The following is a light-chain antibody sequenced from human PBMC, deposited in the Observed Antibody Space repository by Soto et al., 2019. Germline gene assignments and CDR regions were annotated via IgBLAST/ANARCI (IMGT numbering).Light chain of an antibody. CDR3: QQYHNWPPQYT. CDR2: GAF. CDR1: QTISNN. J-gene: IGKJ2*01. V-gene: IGKV3-15*01. Sequence: EIVMTQSPATLSVSPGERVTLSCRASQTISNNLAWFQQKSGQAPRLLIHGAFKRATGVPARFSGSGSGTEYTLITSTLQSEDSAVYYCQQYHNWPPQYTFGQGTTVQIK.